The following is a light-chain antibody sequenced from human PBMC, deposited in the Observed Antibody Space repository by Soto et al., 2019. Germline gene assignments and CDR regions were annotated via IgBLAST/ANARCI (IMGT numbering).Light chain of an antibody. V-gene: IGLV2-14*01. J-gene: IGLJ3*02. Sequence: QSALTQPASVSGSPGQSITISCIGTRSDVGFYNYVSWYQQHPGKAPKLIIYEVTHRPSGVSDRFSGSKSGNTGSLTISGLQAEDEADYYCMSYTTSDTWVFGGGTQLTVL. CDR1: RSDVGFYNY. CDR3: MSYTTSDTWV. CDR2: EVT.